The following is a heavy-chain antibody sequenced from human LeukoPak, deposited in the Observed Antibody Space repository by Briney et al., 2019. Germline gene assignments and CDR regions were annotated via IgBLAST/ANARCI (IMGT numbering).Heavy chain of an antibody. Sequence: GGSLRLSCAASGFTFGNYAMSWVRQAPGKGLEWVSAISGSGGSAYYADSVKGRFTISRDNSKNTLYLQMNSLRAEDTAVYYCARDAGLEDCSGGSCYFISGYNWFDPWGQGTLVTVSS. V-gene: IGHV3-23*01. D-gene: IGHD2-15*01. CDR2: ISGSGGSA. CDR1: GFTFGNYA. J-gene: IGHJ5*02. CDR3: ARDAGLEDCSGGSCYFISGYNWFDP.